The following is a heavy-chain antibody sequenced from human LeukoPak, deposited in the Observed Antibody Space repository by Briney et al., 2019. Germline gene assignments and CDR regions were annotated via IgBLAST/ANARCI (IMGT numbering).Heavy chain of an antibody. CDR1: GFTFSDYY. Sequence: GGSLRLSCAASGFTFSDYYMSWVRQAPGKGLEWVSYISSSGSTIYYADSVKGRFTISRDNAKNSLYLQMNSLRAEDTAVYYCARDFYDSSGYYPYYFDYWGQGTLVTVSS. J-gene: IGHJ4*02. D-gene: IGHD3-22*01. V-gene: IGHV3-11*01. CDR2: ISSSGSTI. CDR3: ARDFYDSSGYYPYYFDY.